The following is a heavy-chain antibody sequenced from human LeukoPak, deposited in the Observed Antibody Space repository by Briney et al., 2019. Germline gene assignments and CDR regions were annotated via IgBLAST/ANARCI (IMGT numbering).Heavy chain of an antibody. CDR3: ARVIPTTYYYGSGSYKYNWFDP. V-gene: IGHV4-34*01. J-gene: IGHJ5*02. Sequence: SETLSLTCAVDGGSFSGYYWSWIRQPPGKGLGWIGEINHSGSTNYNPSLKSRVTISVDTSKNQFSLKLSSVTAADTAVYYCARVIPTTYYYGSGSYKYNWFDPWGQGTLVTVSS. CDR1: GGSFSGYY. D-gene: IGHD3-10*01. CDR2: INHSGST.